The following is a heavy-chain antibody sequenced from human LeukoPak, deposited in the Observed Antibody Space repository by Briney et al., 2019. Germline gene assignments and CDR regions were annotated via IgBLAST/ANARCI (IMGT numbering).Heavy chain of an antibody. V-gene: IGHV3-48*03. J-gene: IGHJ4*02. CDR2: ISTSGSTI. Sequence: GGSLRLSCAASGFLFNSYEMNWVRQAPGKGLEWVSKISTSGSTIYYAESVKGRFTISRDNAKNSLYLQMNSLRAEDTAVYFCARNFDCWGQGTLVAVSS. CDR3: ARNFDC. CDR1: GFLFNSYE.